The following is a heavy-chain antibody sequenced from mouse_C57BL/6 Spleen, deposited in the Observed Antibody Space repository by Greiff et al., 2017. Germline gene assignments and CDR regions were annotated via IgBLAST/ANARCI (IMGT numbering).Heavy chain of an antibody. Sequence: VQLQESGPELVKPGASVKISCKASGYAFSSSWMNWVKQRPGKGLEWIGRIYPGDGDTHYNGKFKGKATLTADKSSSTAYMQLCSLTSEDSAVYFCARGDDYDGAYWGQGTLVTVSA. J-gene: IGHJ3*01. CDR1: GYAFSSSW. V-gene: IGHV1-82*01. D-gene: IGHD2-4*01. CDR2: IYPGDGDT. CDR3: ARGDDYDGAY.